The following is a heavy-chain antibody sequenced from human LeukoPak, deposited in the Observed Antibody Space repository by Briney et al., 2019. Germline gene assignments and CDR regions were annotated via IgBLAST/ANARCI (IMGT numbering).Heavy chain of an antibody. CDR3: ARAGSYDFWSLPDY. CDR2: IYYSGNT. D-gene: IGHD3-3*01. J-gene: IGHJ4*02. V-gene: IGHV4-59*01. CDR1: GGSLSTYY. Sequence: PSETLSLTCTVSGGSLSTYYWSWVRQPPGKGLEWIGYIYYSGNTNYNPSLKSRVTISVDTSKNQFSLKVRSVTAADTAVYYCARAGSYDFWSLPDYWGQGTLVTVSS.